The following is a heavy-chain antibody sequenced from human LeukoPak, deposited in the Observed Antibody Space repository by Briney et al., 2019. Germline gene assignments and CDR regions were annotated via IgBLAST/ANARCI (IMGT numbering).Heavy chain of an antibody. CDR1: GYTFTSYY. CDR2: INPSGGST. Sequence: GASVKVSCKASGYTFTSYYMHWVRQAPGQGLEWMGIINPSGGSTSYAQKFQGRVTMTRDTSTSTVYMELSSLRSEDTAVYYCARDSNSVLTPRNWFDPWGQGTLVTVSS. CDR3: ARDSNSVLTPRNWFDP. V-gene: IGHV1-46*01. D-gene: IGHD2-8*01. J-gene: IGHJ5*02.